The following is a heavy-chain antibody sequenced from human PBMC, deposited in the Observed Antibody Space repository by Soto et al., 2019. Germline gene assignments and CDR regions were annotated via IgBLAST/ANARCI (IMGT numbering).Heavy chain of an antibody. CDR3: ARERGYSYGSYYYYYGMDV. V-gene: IGHV3-7*01. CDR1: GFTFSTYW. D-gene: IGHD5-18*01. J-gene: IGHJ6*02. CDR2: IKQDGSEK. Sequence: GSLRLSCAASGFTFSTYWMSWVRQAPGKGLEWVANIKQDGSEKYYMDSVKGRFTISRDNAKNSLYLQMNSLRAEDTAVYYCARERGYSYGSYYYYYGMDVWGQGTTVTVSS.